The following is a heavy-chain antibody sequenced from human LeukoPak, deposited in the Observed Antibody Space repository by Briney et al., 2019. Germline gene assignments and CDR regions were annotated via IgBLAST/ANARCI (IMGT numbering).Heavy chain of an antibody. V-gene: IGHV1-18*01. CDR3: ARDNTVDFWSGYYPFDP. D-gene: IGHD3-3*01. CDR2: ISAYNGNT. J-gene: IGHJ5*02. CDR1: GYIFTTYA. Sequence: ASVKVSCKTSGYIFTTYAIHWVRQAPGQGLEWMGWISAYNGNTNYAQKLQGRVTMTTDTSTSTAYMELRSLRSDDTAVYYCARDNTVDFWSGYYPFDPWGQGTLVTVSS.